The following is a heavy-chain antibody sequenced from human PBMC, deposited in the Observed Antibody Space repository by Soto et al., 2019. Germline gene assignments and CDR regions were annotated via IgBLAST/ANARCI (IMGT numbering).Heavy chain of an antibody. CDR2: IYYSGST. Sequence: SETLSLTCTVSGGSISSYYVSWIRQPPGKGLEWIGYIYYSGSTNYNPSLKSRVTISVDTSKNQFSLKLSSVTAADTAVYYCARSWGFYFDYWGQGTLVTSPQ. V-gene: IGHV4-59*01. J-gene: IGHJ4*02. D-gene: IGHD3-16*01. CDR1: GGSISSYY. CDR3: ARSWGFYFDY.